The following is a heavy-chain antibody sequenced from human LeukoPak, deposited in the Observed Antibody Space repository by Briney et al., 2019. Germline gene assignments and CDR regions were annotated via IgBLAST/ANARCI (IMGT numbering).Heavy chain of an antibody. V-gene: IGHV3-53*01. D-gene: IGHD3-10*01. CDR3: ARARGYSWIDS. J-gene: IGHJ5*01. CDR1: GFIVSSSY. Sequence: PGGSLRLSYAASGFIVSSSYMSWVRQAPGKGLEWVSVIYTGGNTYYADSVKGRFTISRDDSKNTLYLQMNSLRAEDTAVYYCARARGYSWIDSWGQGTLVTVSS. CDR2: IYTGGNT.